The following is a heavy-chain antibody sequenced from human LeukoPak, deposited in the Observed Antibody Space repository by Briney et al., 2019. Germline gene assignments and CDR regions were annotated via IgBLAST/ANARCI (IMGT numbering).Heavy chain of an antibody. CDR3: AREGGTIVVVPAAIPDAFDI. J-gene: IGHJ3*02. CDR1: GYTFTSYG. D-gene: IGHD2-2*01. V-gene: IGHV1-18*01. Sequence: ASVKVSCKASGYTFTSYGISWVRQAPGQGLEWMGWISVYNGNTNYAQKLQGRVTMTTDTSTSTAYMELRSLRSDDTAVYYCAREGGTIVVVPAAIPDAFDIWGQGTMVTVSS. CDR2: ISVYNGNT.